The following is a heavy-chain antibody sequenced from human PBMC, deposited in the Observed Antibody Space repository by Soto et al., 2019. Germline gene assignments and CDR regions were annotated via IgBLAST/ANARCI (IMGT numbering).Heavy chain of an antibody. CDR2: IYHSGRT. CDR1: GGSISNGYYY. J-gene: IGHJ4*02. D-gene: IGHD2-15*01. CDR3: ARWVEVSLDYFDS. V-gene: IGHV4-31*03. Sequence: QVQLQESGPGLVKPPETLSLTCTVSGGSISNGYYYWSWVRQNPGKGLEWIGHIYHSGRTYYNPSLKSRVSISIDTSKNQFSLHLSSVTAADTAVYYCARWVEVSLDYFDSWGQGNPVTVSS.